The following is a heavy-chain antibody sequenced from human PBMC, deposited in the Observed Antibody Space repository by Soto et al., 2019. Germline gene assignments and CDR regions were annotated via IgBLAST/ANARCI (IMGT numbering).Heavy chain of an antibody. D-gene: IGHD4-17*01. CDR3: ARLGGDLRSYFDY. CDR2: IYPGDSDT. J-gene: IGHJ4*02. V-gene: IGHV5-51*01. CDR1: GYSFTSYW. Sequence: PXESLTISCKGSGYSFTSYWIGLVRQMPGKGLEWMGIIYPGDSDTRYSPSFQGQVTISADKSISTAYLQWSSLKASDTAMYYCARLGGDLRSYFDYWGQGTLVTVSS.